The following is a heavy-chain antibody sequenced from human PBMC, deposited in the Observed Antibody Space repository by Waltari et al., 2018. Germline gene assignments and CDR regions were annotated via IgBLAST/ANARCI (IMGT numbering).Heavy chain of an antibody. V-gene: IGHV4-34*01. D-gene: IGHD6-13*01. CDR3: ARDSSSLGWFDP. CDR1: AGSFSGYY. J-gene: IGHJ5*02. Sequence: QVQLQQWGAGLLKPSETLSPTCAVYAGSFSGYYWRWNRQPPGKGLEWIGEINHSGSTNYNPSLKSRVTISVDTSKNQFSLKLSSVTAADTAVYYCARDSSSLGWFDPWGQGTLVTVSS. CDR2: INHSGST.